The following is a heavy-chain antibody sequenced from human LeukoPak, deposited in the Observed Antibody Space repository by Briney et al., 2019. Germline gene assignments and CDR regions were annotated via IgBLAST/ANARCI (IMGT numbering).Heavy chain of an antibody. CDR1: GGSISSYY. CDR2: IYYSGST. D-gene: IGHD5-18*01. CDR3: ARQGYSPLDYLDY. J-gene: IGHJ4*02. Sequence: PSETLSLTCTVSGGSISSYYWSWIRQPPGKGLEWIGYIYYSGSTNYNPSLKSRVTISVDTSKNQFSLKLSSVTAADTAVYYCARQGYSPLDYLDYWGQGTLVTVSS. V-gene: IGHV4-59*08.